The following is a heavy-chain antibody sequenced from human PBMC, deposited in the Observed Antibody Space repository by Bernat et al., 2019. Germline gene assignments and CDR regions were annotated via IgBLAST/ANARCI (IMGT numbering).Heavy chain of an antibody. J-gene: IGHJ6*02. CDR3: AISSSWYYYYGMDV. CDR2: ISYDGSNK. V-gene: IGHV3-30*03. D-gene: IGHD6-13*01. CDR1: GFTFSSYA. Sequence: QVQLVESGGGVFKLGRSPRLSCAASGFTFSSYAMHWFRQAPGRGLEWVAVISYDGSNKYYADSVKGRFTISRDNSKNTLYLQMNSLRAEDTAVYYCAISSSWYYYYGMDVWGQGTTVTVSS.